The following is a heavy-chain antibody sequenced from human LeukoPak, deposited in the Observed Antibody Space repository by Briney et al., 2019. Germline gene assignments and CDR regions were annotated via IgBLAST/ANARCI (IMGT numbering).Heavy chain of an antibody. D-gene: IGHD4-11*01. CDR1: GYTFTSYG. Sequence: ASVKVSCKASGYTFTSYGISWVRQAPGQGLEWMGWISAYNGNTNYAQKLQGRVTMTTDTSTSTAYMELRSLRSDDTAVYYCARNYDDYSDYPPRYYFDYWGQGTLVTVSS. CDR2: ISAYNGNT. CDR3: ARNYDDYSDYPPRYYFDY. V-gene: IGHV1-18*01. J-gene: IGHJ4*02.